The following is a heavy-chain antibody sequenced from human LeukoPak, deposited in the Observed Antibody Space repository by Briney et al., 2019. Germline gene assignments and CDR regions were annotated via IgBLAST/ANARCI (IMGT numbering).Heavy chain of an antibody. J-gene: IGHJ4*02. CDR2: INHSGST. Sequence: SETLSLTCAVYGGSFSGYYWTWIRQPPGRGLEWIGEINHSGSTNYNPSLKSRVTISVNTSKSQFSLKLNSVTAADTAMYYCARGRDPYWGQGTLVTVSS. V-gene: IGHV4-34*01. CDR1: GGSFSGYY. CDR3: ARGRDPY. D-gene: IGHD5-24*01.